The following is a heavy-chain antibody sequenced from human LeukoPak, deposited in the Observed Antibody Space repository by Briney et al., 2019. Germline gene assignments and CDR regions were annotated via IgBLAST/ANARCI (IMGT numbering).Heavy chain of an antibody. CDR3: ARVLDYGDYLDYFDY. CDR2: IIPIFGTA. V-gene: IGHV1-69*05. D-gene: IGHD4-17*01. Sequence: GASVKVSCKASEGTFSSYAISWVRQAPGQGLEWMGGIIPIFGTANYAQKFQGRVTITTDESTSTAYMELSSLRSEDTAVYYCARVLDYGDYLDYFDYWGQGTLVTVSS. CDR1: EGTFSSYA. J-gene: IGHJ4*02.